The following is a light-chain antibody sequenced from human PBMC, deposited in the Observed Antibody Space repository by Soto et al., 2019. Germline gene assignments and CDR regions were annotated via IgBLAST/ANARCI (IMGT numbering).Light chain of an antibody. CDR1: QSVSSSY. CDR2: GAS. CDR3: QQYGSSPRP. Sequence: EIVLTQSPGTLSLSPGERATLSCRASQSVSSSYLAWYQQKPGQATRLLIYGASSRATDIPDRFSSSGSGTYFPLTISILEPESSAVYYCQQYGSSPRPFDQGTKLQIK. J-gene: IGKJ1*01. V-gene: IGKV3-20*01.